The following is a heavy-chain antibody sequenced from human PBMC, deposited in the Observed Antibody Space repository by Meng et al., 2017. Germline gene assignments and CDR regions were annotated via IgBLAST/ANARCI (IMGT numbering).Heavy chain of an antibody. D-gene: IGHD3-10*01. V-gene: IGHV3-30*01. CDR1: GFTFSSYA. Sequence: QVQLGESGGGVVQPGRSLRLSCAASGFTFSSYAMHWVRLAPGKGLEWVAVISYDGSNKYYADAVKGRFTISRDNSKNTLYLQMNSLRVEDTAVYYCASMGYWGQGTLVTVSS. J-gene: IGHJ4*02. CDR2: ISYDGSNK. CDR3: ASMGY.